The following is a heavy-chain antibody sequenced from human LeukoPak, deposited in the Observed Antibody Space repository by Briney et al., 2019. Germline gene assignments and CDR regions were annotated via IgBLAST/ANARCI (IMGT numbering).Heavy chain of an antibody. CDR1: GFTVSSNY. Sequence: SGESLRLSCAASGFTVSSNYMSWVRQAPGKGLEWVSVIYSGGSTYYADSVKGRFTISRDNSKNTLYLQMNSLRAEDTAVYHGARDTVTTFRFRDYQHYGMDVWGQGTTVTVSS. J-gene: IGHJ6*02. V-gene: IGHV3-53*01. CDR3: ARDTVTTFRFRDYQHYGMDV. CDR2: IYSGGST. D-gene: IGHD4-17*01.